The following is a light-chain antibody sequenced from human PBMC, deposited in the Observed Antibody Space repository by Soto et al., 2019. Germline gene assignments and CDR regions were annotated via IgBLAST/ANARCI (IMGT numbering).Light chain of an antibody. Sequence: EIVMTQPPATLSVSPGERATLSCRASRSVSGNLAWYQQKPGQAPRLLVYGASTRATVIPARFSGSGSGTEFTLTISSLQSEDYAVYYCQQYNDWPQTFGQGTKV. CDR3: QQYNDWPQT. J-gene: IGKJ1*01. V-gene: IGKV3-15*01. CDR1: RSVSGN. CDR2: GAS.